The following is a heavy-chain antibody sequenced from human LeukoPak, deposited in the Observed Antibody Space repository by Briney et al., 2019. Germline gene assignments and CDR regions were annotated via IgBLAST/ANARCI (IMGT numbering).Heavy chain of an antibody. CDR2: IRGDSGGT. J-gene: IGHJ5*02. V-gene: IGHV3-43*02. D-gene: IGHD3-10*01. CDR1: GFNFAAYP. Sequence: GGSLRLSCVASGFNFAAYPMHWVRQVPGKGLEWVALIRGDSGGTFYTDSVKGRFTISRDNSKNSLYLQMNSLTTEGTALYYCARDPGRSGSAWAANLFDPWGQGTLVTVSS. CDR3: ARDPGRSGSAWAANLFDP.